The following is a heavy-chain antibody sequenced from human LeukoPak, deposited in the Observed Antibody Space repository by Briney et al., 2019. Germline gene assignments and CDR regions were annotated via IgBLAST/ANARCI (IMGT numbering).Heavy chain of an antibody. D-gene: IGHD6-13*01. Sequence: GGSLRLSCAASGFTFDDYAMHWVRPAPGKGLEWVSGISWNSGSIGYADSVKGRFTISRDNAKNSLYLQMNSLRAEDTALYYCAKDKAGRGIYYFDYWGQGTLVTVSS. CDR3: AKDKAGRGIYYFDY. CDR1: GFTFDDYA. J-gene: IGHJ4*02. V-gene: IGHV3-9*01. CDR2: ISWNSGSI.